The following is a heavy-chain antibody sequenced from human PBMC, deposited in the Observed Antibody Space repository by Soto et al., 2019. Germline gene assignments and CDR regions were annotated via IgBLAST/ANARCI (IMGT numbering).Heavy chain of an antibody. Sequence: SVKVSCKASGGTFSSYAISWVRQAPGQGLEWRGGIIPIFGTANYAQKFQGRVTITADESTSTAYMELSSLRSEDTAVYYCARDPYRGFVCFDLWGRGTLVTVSS. CDR1: GGTFSSYA. V-gene: IGHV1-69*13. CDR3: ARDPYRGFVCFDL. CDR2: IIPIFGTA. D-gene: IGHD1-26*01. J-gene: IGHJ2*01.